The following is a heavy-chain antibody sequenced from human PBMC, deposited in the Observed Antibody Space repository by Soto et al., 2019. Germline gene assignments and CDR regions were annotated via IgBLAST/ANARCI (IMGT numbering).Heavy chain of an antibody. CDR1: GYTFTGHN. V-gene: IGHV1-2*04. CDR3: VLYLPDHESFPN. Sequence: SGKVSCNTSGYTFTGHNMNWVRLAPGQGLEWMGWINPNSGGTNYAQKFQGWVTMTRETSLSTAYMELSRLRSDDKAVYYCVLYLPDHESFPNWGQGSLVTV. CDR2: INPNSGGT. J-gene: IGHJ4*02.